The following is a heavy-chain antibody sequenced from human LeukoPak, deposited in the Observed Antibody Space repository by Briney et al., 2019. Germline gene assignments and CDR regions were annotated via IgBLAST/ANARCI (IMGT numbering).Heavy chain of an antibody. J-gene: IGHJ5*02. V-gene: IGHV1-46*01. CDR3: ARDNSVGDNAWWFDP. D-gene: IGHD1-26*01. Sequence: ASVKVSCKASGYTFTSYYMHWVRQAPGQGLEWMGLINPTGDSTGYTQKFQGRVTMTRDMSTSTDFMELSGLRSEDTAVYYCARDNSVGDNAWWFDPWGQGTLVTVSS. CDR2: INPTGDST. CDR1: GYTFTSYY.